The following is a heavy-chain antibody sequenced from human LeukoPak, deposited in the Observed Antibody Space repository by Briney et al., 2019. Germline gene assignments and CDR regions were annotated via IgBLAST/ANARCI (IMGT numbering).Heavy chain of an antibody. Sequence: GGSLRLSCAASGFTFSSYAMSWVRQAPGKGLEWVSAIGGSGGSTYYADSVKGRFTISRDNSKNTLYLQMNSLRAEDTAVYYCAKIGILMVYAEFDYWGQGTLVTVSS. J-gene: IGHJ4*02. CDR3: AKIGILMVYAEFDY. V-gene: IGHV3-23*01. CDR2: IGGSGGST. CDR1: GFTFSSYA. D-gene: IGHD2-8*01.